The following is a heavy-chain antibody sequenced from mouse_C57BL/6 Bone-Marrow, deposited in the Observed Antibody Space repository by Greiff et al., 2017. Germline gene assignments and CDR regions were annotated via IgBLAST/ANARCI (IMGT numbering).Heavy chain of an antibody. Sequence: VQLQQSGPVLVKPGASVKMSCKASGYTFTDYYMNWVKQSHGKSLEWIGVINPYNGGTSYNQKFKGKATLTVDKSSSTAYMELNSLTSEDSAVYYCARYLYDYPFAYWGQGTLVTVSA. CDR2: INPYNGGT. J-gene: IGHJ3*01. CDR1: GYTFTDYY. D-gene: IGHD2-4*01. V-gene: IGHV1-19*01. CDR3: ARYLYDYPFAY.